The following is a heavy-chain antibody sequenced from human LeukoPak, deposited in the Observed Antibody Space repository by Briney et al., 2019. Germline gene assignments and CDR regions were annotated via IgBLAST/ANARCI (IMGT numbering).Heavy chain of an antibody. D-gene: IGHD3-10*01. Sequence: SQTLSLTCAISGDSVSSNSAAWNWIRQSPSRGLEWLGRTYYRSKWYNDYAVSVKSRITINPDTSKNQFSLQLNSVTPEDTAVYYCARAVSEMVRGVIIILNYYYYYMDVWGKGTTVTISS. J-gene: IGHJ6*03. CDR1: GDSVSSNSAA. V-gene: IGHV6-1*01. CDR3: ARAVSEMVRGVIIILNYYYYYMDV. CDR2: TYYRSKWYN.